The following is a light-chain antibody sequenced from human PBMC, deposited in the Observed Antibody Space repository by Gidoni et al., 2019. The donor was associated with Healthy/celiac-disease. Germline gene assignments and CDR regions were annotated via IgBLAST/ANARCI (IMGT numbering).Light chain of an antibody. CDR2: EGS. Sequence: SALTQPASVSGSPGQSITISCTGTISDVGSYNLVSWYQQHPGKAPKLMIYEGSKRPSGVSHRFSGSKSGNTASLTISGLQAEDEADYYCCSYAGSRVFGGGTKLTVL. CDR3: CSYAGSRV. CDR1: ISDVGSYNL. J-gene: IGLJ2*01. V-gene: IGLV2-23*01.